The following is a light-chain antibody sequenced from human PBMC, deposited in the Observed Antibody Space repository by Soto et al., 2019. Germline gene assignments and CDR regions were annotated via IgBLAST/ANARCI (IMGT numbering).Light chain of an antibody. Sequence: DIVMTQSALSLPVTPGEPSSISCRVSQSLLHSNGYNYLDWYLQKPGQSPQLLIYLGSNRASGVPDRFSGSGSGTDFTLKISRVEAEDVGVYYCMQPLQSWTFGQGTKVDI. J-gene: IGKJ1*01. CDR3: MQPLQSWT. CDR2: LGS. CDR1: QSLLHSNGYNY. V-gene: IGKV2-28*01.